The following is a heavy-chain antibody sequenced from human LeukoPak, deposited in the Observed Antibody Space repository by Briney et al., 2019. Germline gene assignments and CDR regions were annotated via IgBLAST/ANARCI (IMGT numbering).Heavy chain of an antibody. CDR2: ISGSGGST. J-gene: IGHJ4*02. D-gene: IGHD5-24*01. CDR3: VRDGDAYNFDW. Sequence: GGSLRLSCAASGFTFSSYAMSWVHQATGKGLEWVSAISGSGGSTYYADSVKGRFTISRDNSKNTLSLQMNSLRAEDTAVYFCVRDGDAYNFDWWGQGALVTVSS. CDR1: GFTFSSYA. V-gene: IGHV3-23*01.